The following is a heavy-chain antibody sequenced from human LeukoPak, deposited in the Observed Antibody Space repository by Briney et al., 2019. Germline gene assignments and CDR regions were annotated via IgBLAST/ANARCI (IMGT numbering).Heavy chain of an antibody. CDR3: AREALDLGIDY. CDR1: GGSISSYY. V-gene: IGHV4-59*12. CDR2: IYYSGST. J-gene: IGHJ4*02. D-gene: IGHD1-1*01. Sequence: SETLSLTCSVSGGSISSYYWSWIRQHPGKGLEWVGYIYYSGSTYYNPSLKSRVTISVDTSKNQFSLKLSSVTAADTAVYYCAREALDLGIDYWGQGTLVTVSS.